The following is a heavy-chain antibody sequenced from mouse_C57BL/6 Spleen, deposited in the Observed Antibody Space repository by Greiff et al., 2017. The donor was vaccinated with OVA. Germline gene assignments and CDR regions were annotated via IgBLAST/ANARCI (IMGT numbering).Heavy chain of an antibody. Sequence: QVQLQQPGAELVKPGASVKVSCKASGYTFTSYWMPWVKQRPGPGLEWIGRIHPSDSDNNYNQKFKGKATLTVDKSSSTAYMQLSSLTSEDSAVYYCAIDSSGPFAYWGQGTLVTVSA. D-gene: IGHD3-2*02. CDR3: AIDSSGPFAY. CDR1: GYTFTSYW. CDR2: IHPSDSDN. J-gene: IGHJ3*01. V-gene: IGHV1-74*01.